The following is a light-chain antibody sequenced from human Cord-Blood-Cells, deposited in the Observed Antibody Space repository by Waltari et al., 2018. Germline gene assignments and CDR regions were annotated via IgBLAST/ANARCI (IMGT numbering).Light chain of an antibody. CDR1: SRDVGGVNY. J-gene: IGLJ3*02. CDR3: SSYTSSSTWV. CDR2: EVS. V-gene: IGLV2-14*01. Sequence: QSALTQPASVSGSPGQSLALSCPGTSRDVGGVNYVSWYQQHPGKAPKLMIYEVSNRPSGVSNRFSGSKSGNTASLTISGLQAEDEADYYCSSYTSSSTWVFGGGTKLTVL.